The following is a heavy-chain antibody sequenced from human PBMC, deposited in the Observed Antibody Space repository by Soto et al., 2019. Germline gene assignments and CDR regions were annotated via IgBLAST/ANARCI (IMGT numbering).Heavy chain of an antibody. Sequence: SVKVSCKASGGTFSSYAISWVRQVPGQGLEWMGGIIPIFGTANYAQKFQGRVTITADESTSTAYMELSSLRSEDTAVYYCARGSSSWYYHYGMDVWGQGTTVTVSS. CDR3: ARGSSSWYYHYGMDV. J-gene: IGHJ6*02. D-gene: IGHD6-13*01. CDR2: IIPIFGTA. CDR1: GGTFSSYA. V-gene: IGHV1-69*13.